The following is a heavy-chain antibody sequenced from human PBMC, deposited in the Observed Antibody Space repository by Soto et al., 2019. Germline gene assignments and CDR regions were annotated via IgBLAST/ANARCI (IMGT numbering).Heavy chain of an antibody. Sequence: GGSLRLSCAASGFTFSSYAMSWVRQAPGKGLEWVSAISGSGGSTYYADSVKGRFTISRDNSKNTLYLQMNSLRAEDTAVYYCAKDTVAYGDYTIGYFDYWGQGTLVTVSS. J-gene: IGHJ4*02. CDR3: AKDTVAYGDYTIGYFDY. CDR2: ISGSGGST. D-gene: IGHD4-17*01. CDR1: GFTFSSYA. V-gene: IGHV3-23*01.